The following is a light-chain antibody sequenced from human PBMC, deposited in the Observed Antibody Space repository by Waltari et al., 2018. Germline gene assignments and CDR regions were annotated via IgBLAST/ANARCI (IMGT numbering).Light chain of an antibody. CDR3: QQYYTTPLT. V-gene: IGKV4-1*01. CDR2: WAS. J-gene: IGKJ4*01. CDR1: QSILYTTTNNNY. Sequence: DIVMTQSPDSLAVSLGERATINCKSSQSILYTTTNNNYLAWYQQKAGQPPKLLIYWASNRQSGVPDRVSGSGSGTDFTLTISSLQAEDVAVYYCQQYYTTPLTFGGGTRVEI.